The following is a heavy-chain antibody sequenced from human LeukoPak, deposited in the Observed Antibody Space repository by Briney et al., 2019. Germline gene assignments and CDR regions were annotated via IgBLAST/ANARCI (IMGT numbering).Heavy chain of an antibody. J-gene: IGHJ4*02. CDR1: GFTFNTYW. CDR2: MNQDGSAQ. Sequence: PGGSLRLSCAASGFTFNTYWMSWVRQAPGKGLEWVSHMNQDGSAQWYVDSVKGRFSFSRDSAKKSLYLQMNSLRAEATAVYYCVTWGAEHYWGQGALVSVSS. V-gene: IGHV3-7*01. D-gene: IGHD3-16*01. CDR3: VTWGAEHY.